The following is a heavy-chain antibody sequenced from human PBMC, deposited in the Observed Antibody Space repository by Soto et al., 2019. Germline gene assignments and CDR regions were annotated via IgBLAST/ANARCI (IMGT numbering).Heavy chain of an antibody. V-gene: IGHV1-3*01. Sequence: ASVKVSCKASGYTFTSYAMHWVRQAPGQRLEWMGWINAGNGNTKYSQKFQGRVTITRDASASTAYMELSSLRSEDTAVYYCARDWGTAMVNYWGQGTLVTVSS. CDR2: INAGNGNT. CDR1: GYTFTSYA. CDR3: ARDWGTAMVNY. D-gene: IGHD5-18*01. J-gene: IGHJ4*02.